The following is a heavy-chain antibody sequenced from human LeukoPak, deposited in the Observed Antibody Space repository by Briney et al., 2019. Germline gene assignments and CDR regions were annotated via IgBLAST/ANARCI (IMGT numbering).Heavy chain of an antibody. V-gene: IGHV1-2*02. Sequence: GASVKVSCKASGYTFTGYYMHWVRQAPGQGLEWMGWINPNSGGTNYAQKFQGRVTMTRDTSISTAYMELSRLRSDDTAVYYCARDKYSSSPNWFDHWGQGTLVTVSS. D-gene: IGHD6-13*01. CDR1: GYTFTGYY. CDR2: INPNSGGT. J-gene: IGHJ5*02. CDR3: ARDKYSSSPNWFDH.